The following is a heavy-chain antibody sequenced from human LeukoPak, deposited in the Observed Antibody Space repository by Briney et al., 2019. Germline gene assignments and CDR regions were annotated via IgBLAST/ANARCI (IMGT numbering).Heavy chain of an antibody. J-gene: IGHJ4*02. Sequence: KPSETLSLTCTVSGGSISSSSSYWGWIRQAPGKGLEWIASIYFSGSTYYNPSLKSRVTISVDTSRNQFSLRLSFVTAADTAMYYCARDPARWITVTPGVWGQGTLVTVSS. V-gene: IGHV4-39*07. CDR1: GGSISSSSSY. CDR3: ARDPARWITVTPGV. D-gene: IGHD4-17*01. CDR2: IYFSGST.